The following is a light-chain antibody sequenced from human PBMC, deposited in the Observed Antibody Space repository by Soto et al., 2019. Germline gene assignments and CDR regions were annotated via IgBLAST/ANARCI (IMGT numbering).Light chain of an antibody. Sequence: DIQMTQSPSSLSASVGDRVTVTCRASQSTSRSLIWYQQKPGKAPRVLIYGASSLQSGVPSRFSGSGSGTYFTLTISSLQPEDFVTYYCQQSYSTPWTFGQGTKLEIK. CDR3: QQSYSTPWT. V-gene: IGKV1-39*01. J-gene: IGKJ2*02. CDR2: GAS. CDR1: QSTSRS.